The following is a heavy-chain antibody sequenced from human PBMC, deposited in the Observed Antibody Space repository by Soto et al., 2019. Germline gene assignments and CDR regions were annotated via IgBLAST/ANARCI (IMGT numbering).Heavy chain of an antibody. CDR2: IKSKTDGGTT. CDR3: TTDPVTMIVVVPSSG. CDR1: GYTLTELS. Sequence: SCKVSGYTLTELSMNWVRQAPGKGLEWVGRIKSKTDGGTTDYAAPVKGRFTISRDDSKNTLYLQMNSLKTEDTAVYYCTTDPVTMIVVVPSSGWGQGTLVTVSS. J-gene: IGHJ4*02. V-gene: IGHV3-15*07. D-gene: IGHD3-22*01.